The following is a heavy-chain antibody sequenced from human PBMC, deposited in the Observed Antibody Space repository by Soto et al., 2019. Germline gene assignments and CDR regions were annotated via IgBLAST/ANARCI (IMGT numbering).Heavy chain of an antibody. J-gene: IGHJ6*02. D-gene: IGHD2-2*01. CDR1: GGSFSGYY. CDR3: ARHRCCSSTSCYRVYYYGMDV. Sequence: SETLSLICAVYGGSFSGYYWSWIRQPPGKGLEWIGEINHSGSTNYNPSLKSRVTISVDTSKNQFSLKLSSVTAADTAVYYCARHRCCSSTSCYRVYYYGMDVWGQGTTVT. V-gene: IGHV4-34*01. CDR2: INHSGST.